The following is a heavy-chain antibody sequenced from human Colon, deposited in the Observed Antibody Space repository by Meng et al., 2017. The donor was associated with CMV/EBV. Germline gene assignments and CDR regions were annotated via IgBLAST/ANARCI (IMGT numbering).Heavy chain of an antibody. V-gene: IGHV3-30*19. CDR3: ARDRLGGIDY. J-gene: IGHJ4*02. CDR1: GFTFSNYG. D-gene: IGHD3-16*01. Sequence: GESLKISCAASGFTFSNYGIHWVRQAPGKGLEWVAVKSFDGSIEYHADTVKGRFIISRDNSKSSVYLQMDSLRSDDTAVYYCARDRLGGIDYWGQGTLVTVSS. CDR2: KSFDGSIE.